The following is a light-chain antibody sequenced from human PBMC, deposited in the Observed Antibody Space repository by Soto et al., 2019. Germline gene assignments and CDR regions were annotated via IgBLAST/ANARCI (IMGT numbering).Light chain of an antibody. V-gene: IGKV1-27*01. CDR2: AAS. CDR1: QGINNY. Sequence: DIQMTQSPSTLSASVGDRVTLTCRASQGINNYLAWYQQKPGKVPKLLIYAASTLQSGVPSRFSGSGSGTKVTLTISSLQPEEFATYYCQKYNSAPYTFGQGPRWIS. J-gene: IGKJ2*01. CDR3: QKYNSAPYT.